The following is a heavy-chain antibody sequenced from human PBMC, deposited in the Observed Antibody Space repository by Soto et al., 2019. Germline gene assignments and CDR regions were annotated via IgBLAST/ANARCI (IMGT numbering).Heavy chain of an antibody. J-gene: IGHJ5*02. Sequence: QLQLQESGPGLVKPSETLSLTCTVSGGSISSSSYYWGWIRQPPGKGLEWIGSIYYSGSTYYNPSLKSRVTIAVDTSKNQFSLKLSSVTAADTAVYYCARHEVGIVVVVAATFGWFDPWGQGTLVTVSS. V-gene: IGHV4-39*01. CDR2: IYYSGST. CDR1: GGSISSSSYY. D-gene: IGHD2-15*01. CDR3: ARHEVGIVVVVAATFGWFDP.